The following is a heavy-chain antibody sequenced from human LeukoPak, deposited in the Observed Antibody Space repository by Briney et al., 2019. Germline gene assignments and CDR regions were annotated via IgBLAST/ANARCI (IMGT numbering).Heavy chain of an antibody. D-gene: IGHD3-22*01. V-gene: IGHV3-53*01. J-gene: IGHJ3*02. CDR1: GFPFSSYG. Sequence: GGSLRLSCAGSGFPFSSYGMNWVRQAPGKGLEWVSLIYNDGRTYYADSVKGRCTISRDNLKNVLYLQMNSLKVEDTALYYCARGLFLSGYLDAFDIWGQGTVVTVSS. CDR2: IYNDGRT. CDR3: ARGLFLSGYLDAFDI.